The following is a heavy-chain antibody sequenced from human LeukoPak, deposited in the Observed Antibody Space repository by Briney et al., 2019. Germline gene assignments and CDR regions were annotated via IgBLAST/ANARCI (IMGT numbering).Heavy chain of an antibody. CDR1: GYTFTDYF. V-gene: IGHV1-2*02. Sequence: ASVKVSCEASGYTFTDYFLHWVRQAPGRGLEWMACINPKTGDTKYAQNFQGRVTVTRDTSISTLYMELTRLMSDDTAVYYCARGRDFTGLLYWGHGNLVTVSS. J-gene: IGHJ4*01. CDR2: INPKTGDT. CDR3: ARGRDFTGLLY. D-gene: IGHD2/OR15-2a*01.